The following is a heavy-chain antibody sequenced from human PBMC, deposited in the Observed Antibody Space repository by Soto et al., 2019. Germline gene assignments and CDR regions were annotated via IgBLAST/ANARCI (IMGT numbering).Heavy chain of an antibody. CDR1: GYTFINYG. Sequence: QVQLVQSGAEVKKPGASVRVSCKTSGYTFINYGITWVRQAPGQGLEWMGWLSAYNGDTSSSEKLQDRFTMNTDTSTNTVYMDLRRLTSDDTAVYYCARWSAIVGGAEAVDVWGQGTRVIVSS. CDR2: LSAYNGDT. CDR3: ARWSAIVGGAEAVDV. V-gene: IGHV1-18*01. D-gene: IGHD1-26*01. J-gene: IGHJ3*01.